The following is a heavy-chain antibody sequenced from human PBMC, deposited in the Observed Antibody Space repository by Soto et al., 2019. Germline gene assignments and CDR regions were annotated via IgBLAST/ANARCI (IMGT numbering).Heavy chain of an antibody. D-gene: IGHD1-26*01. CDR3: AKDKERYSRSYFDYVNF. Sequence: DVQLLESGGGLVQPGGSLRLSCAASGFTFSTYAMTWVRQAPGKGLGWVSALSAGGSTTHYAGSVKGRFTLSRDNSRDTLYLQMNSLRVEDTAVYYCAKDKERYSRSYFDYVNFGGQGTRVTVSS. CDR1: GFTFSTYA. J-gene: IGHJ4*02. CDR2: LSAGGSTT. V-gene: IGHV3-23*01.